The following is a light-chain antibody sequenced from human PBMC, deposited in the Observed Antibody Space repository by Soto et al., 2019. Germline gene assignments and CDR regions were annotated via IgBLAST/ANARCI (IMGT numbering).Light chain of an antibody. CDR3: QRRAT. V-gene: IGKV3-11*01. Sequence: EILLTQSPATLSLSPGERATLSCRTSQGVSGYLAWYQHRPGQPPRLLINDVSNRAAGIPARFSGSGSGTDFTLTISSLEPEDFAVYYCQRRATFGQGTNLEIK. J-gene: IGKJ2*01. CDR1: QGVSGY. CDR2: DVS.